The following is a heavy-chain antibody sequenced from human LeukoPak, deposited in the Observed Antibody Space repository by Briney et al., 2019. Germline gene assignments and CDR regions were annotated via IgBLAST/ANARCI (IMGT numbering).Heavy chain of an antibody. CDR1: GYTFTGYY. CDR2: INPNSGGT. Sequence: GASVKVSCTASGYTFTGYYMHWVRQAPGQGLEWMGWINPNSGGTNYAQKFQGRVTMTRDTSISTAYMELSRLRSDDTAVYYCARGGDGVKVATNSYWGQGTLVTVSS. J-gene: IGHJ4*02. CDR3: ARGGDGVKVATNSY. D-gene: IGHD5-12*01. V-gene: IGHV1-2*02.